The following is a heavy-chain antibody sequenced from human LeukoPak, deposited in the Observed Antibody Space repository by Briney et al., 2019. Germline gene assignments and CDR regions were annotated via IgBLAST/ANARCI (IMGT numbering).Heavy chain of an antibody. CDR3: ATNHGRYCSSTSCYAFDI. CDR1: GGSFSGYY. CDR2: INHSGST. Sequence: SETLSLTCAVYGGSFSGYYWSWIRQPPGKGLEWIGEINHSGSTNYNPSLKSRVTISVDTSKNQFSLKLSSVTAADTAVYYCATNHGRYCSSTSCYAFDIWGQGTMVTVSS. D-gene: IGHD2-2*01. J-gene: IGHJ3*02. V-gene: IGHV4-34*01.